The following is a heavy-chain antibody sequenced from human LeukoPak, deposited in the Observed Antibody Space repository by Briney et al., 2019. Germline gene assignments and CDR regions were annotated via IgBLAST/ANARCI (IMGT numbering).Heavy chain of an antibody. CDR3: ARQYSSRTYYFDY. V-gene: IGHV4-59*08. D-gene: IGHD6-13*01. Sequence: SETLSRNCTVSGGSISSYYWSWNRQPPGKGLKGIGNIYYSGSTNYNPSLKSRVTISVDTSKNQFSMKLSSVTAADTAVYYCARQYSSRTYYFDYWGQGTLVTVSS. J-gene: IGHJ4*02. CDR2: IYYSGST. CDR1: GGSISSYY.